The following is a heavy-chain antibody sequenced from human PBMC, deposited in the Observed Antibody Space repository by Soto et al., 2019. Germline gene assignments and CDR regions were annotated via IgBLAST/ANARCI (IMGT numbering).Heavy chain of an antibody. J-gene: IGHJ6*02. D-gene: IGHD3-22*01. CDR3: ANTYYYDSSGYSAKTTSEDYGMDV. Sequence: GGSLRLSCAASGFTFSSYSMNWVRQAPGKGLEWVSYISSSSSTIYYADSVKGRFTISRDNAKNSLYLQMNSLRDEDTAVYYCANTYYYDSSGYSAKTTSEDYGMDVWGQGTTVTVSS. CDR1: GFTFSSYS. CDR2: ISSSSSTI. V-gene: IGHV3-48*02.